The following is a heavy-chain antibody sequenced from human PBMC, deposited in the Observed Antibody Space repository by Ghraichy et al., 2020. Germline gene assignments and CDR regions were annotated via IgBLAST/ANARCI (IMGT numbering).Heavy chain of an antibody. V-gene: IGHV4-31*03. CDR3: ARGQAEDLDNWFDP. CDR2: IYYSGST. CDR1: GGSISSGGYY. D-gene: IGHD2-15*01. J-gene: IGHJ5*02. Sequence: SETLSLTCTVSGGSISSGGYYWSWIRQHPGKSLEWIGYIYYSGSTYYNPSLKSRVTISVDTSKNQFSLKLSSVTAADTAVYYCARGQAEDLDNWFDPWGQGTLVTVSS.